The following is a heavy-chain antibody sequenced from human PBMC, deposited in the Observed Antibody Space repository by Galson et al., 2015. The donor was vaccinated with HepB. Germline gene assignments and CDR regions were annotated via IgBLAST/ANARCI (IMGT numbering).Heavy chain of an antibody. J-gene: IGHJ6*02. D-gene: IGHD3-9*01. CDR1: GYTFTNFW. Sequence: QSGAEVKKPGESLTISCKGSGYTFTNFWITWVRQMPGKGLEWMGRIDPSDSYINYSPSFQGHVTMSVDKSIRTAYLQWSSLKASDTAIYYCARMYFDIVTGRLYFYGMDVWGQGTTVNVAS. CDR2: IDPSDSYI. V-gene: IGHV5-10-1*01. CDR3: ARMYFDIVTGRLYFYGMDV.